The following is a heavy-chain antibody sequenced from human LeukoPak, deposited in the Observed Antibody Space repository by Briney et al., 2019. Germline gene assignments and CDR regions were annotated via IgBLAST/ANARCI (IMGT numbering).Heavy chain of an antibody. Sequence: GGSLRLSCAASGFTFSDYSMNWVRQAPGKGLEWISWAGIDSVNTKYADSLKGRFTISGEKAKNSVYLQMSSLRVEDTAVYYCARDHNYAFDNWGQGTLVTVSS. CDR1: GFTFSDYS. V-gene: IGHV3-48*01. D-gene: IGHD1-1*01. CDR2: AGIDSVNT. CDR3: ARDHNYAFDN. J-gene: IGHJ4*02.